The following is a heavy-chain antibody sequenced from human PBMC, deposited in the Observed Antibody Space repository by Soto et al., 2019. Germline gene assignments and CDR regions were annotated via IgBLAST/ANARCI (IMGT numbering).Heavy chain of an antibody. J-gene: IGHJ4*02. V-gene: IGHV1-18*01. Sequence: QVQQVQSGAEVKKPGASVKVSCKASGYTFTTYRISWLRQAPGQGLEWMGWISPYNGDTNYAQKLQGRVTMTTDTSTSTVYMELRSLTSDDTAMYYCARHFTYSGSFHFDYWGQGTLVTVSS. CDR1: GYTFTTYR. CDR3: ARHFTYSGSFHFDY. D-gene: IGHD1-26*01. CDR2: ISPYNGDT.